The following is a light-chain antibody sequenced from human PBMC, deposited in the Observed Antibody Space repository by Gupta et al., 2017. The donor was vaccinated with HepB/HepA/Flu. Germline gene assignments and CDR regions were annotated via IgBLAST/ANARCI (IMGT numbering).Light chain of an antibody. CDR2: QDS. J-gene: IGLJ1*01. CDR3: QAWDSSTAV. V-gene: IGLV3-1*01. Sequence: SYELTQPPSVSVSPGQTASITCSGDKLGDKYACWYQQKPGQSPVLVIYQDSKRPSGIPERFYGANSGNTATLTISGTQAMDEAYYYCQAWDSSTAVFGTGTKVTVL. CDR1: KLGDKY.